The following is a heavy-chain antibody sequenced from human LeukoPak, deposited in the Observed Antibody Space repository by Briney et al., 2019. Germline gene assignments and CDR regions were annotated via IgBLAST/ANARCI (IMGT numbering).Heavy chain of an antibody. D-gene: IGHD4-23*01. CDR1: GFTFSSYS. CDR3: ARGGGTSPRVVAFDI. V-gene: IGHV3-30*03. Sequence: GGSLRLSCAASGFTFSSYSMDWVRQAPGKGLEWVALISYDGSKKYVESVKGRFTISRDNSKNTLYLQMNSLRPEDTAVYYCARGGGTSPRVVAFDIWGQGTMVTVSS. CDR2: ISYDGSKK. J-gene: IGHJ3*02.